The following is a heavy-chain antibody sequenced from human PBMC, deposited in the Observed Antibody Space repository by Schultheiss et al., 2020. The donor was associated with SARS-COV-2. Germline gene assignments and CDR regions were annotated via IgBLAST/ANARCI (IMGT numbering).Heavy chain of an antibody. CDR2: IYTSGST. Sequence: SETLSLTCAVSGYSISSGYYWSWIRQPAGKGLEWIGRIYTSGSTNYNPSLKSRVTMSVDTSKNQFSLKLSSVTAADTAVYYCATGGYSYGSYYYYGMDVWGQGTTVTVSS. D-gene: IGHD5-18*01. V-gene: IGHV4-4*07. J-gene: IGHJ6*02. CDR1: GYSISSGYY. CDR3: ATGGYSYGSYYYYGMDV.